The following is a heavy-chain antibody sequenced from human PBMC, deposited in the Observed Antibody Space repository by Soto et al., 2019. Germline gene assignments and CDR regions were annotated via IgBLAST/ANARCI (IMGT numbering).Heavy chain of an antibody. V-gene: IGHV3-23*01. CDR3: AKEWPLHEPTLKTSPPLFDY. J-gene: IGHJ4*02. Sequence: EVQLLESGGGLVQPGGSLRLSCAASGFTFSSYAMSWVRQAPGKGLEWVSAISGSGGSTYYADSVKGRFTISRDNSKNTLYLQMNSLRAEDTAVYYCAKEWPLHEPTLKTSPPLFDYWGQGTLVTVSS. CDR1: GFTFSSYA. D-gene: IGHD4-4*01. CDR2: ISGSGGST.